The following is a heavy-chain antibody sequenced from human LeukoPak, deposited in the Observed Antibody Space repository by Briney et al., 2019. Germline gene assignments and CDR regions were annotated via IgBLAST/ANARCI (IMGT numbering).Heavy chain of an antibody. CDR1: GFTFSSYS. V-gene: IGHV3-7*01. Sequence: GGSLRLSCAASGFTFSSYSMNWVRQAPGKGLEWVANIKQDGSEKYYVDSVKGRFTISRDNAKNSLYRQMNSLRPEDTAVYYCARALPDYYGSGSREGGPDYWGQGTLVTVSS. J-gene: IGHJ4*02. D-gene: IGHD3-10*01. CDR3: ARALPDYYGSGSREGGPDY. CDR2: IKQDGSEK.